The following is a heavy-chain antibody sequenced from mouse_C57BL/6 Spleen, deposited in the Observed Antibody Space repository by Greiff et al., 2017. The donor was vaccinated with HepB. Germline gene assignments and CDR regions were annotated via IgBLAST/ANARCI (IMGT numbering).Heavy chain of an antibody. D-gene: IGHD2-1*01. CDR3: ARGDGKDYFDY. J-gene: IGHJ2*01. V-gene: IGHV1-66*01. CDR1: GYNFTSYY. Sequence: VQLQQSGPELVKPGASVKISCKASGYNFTSYYIHWVKQRPGQGLEWIGWIYPGSGNTKYNEKFKGKATLTADTSSSTAYMQLSSLTSEDSAVYYCARGDGKDYFDYWGQGTTLTVSS. CDR2: IYPGSGNT.